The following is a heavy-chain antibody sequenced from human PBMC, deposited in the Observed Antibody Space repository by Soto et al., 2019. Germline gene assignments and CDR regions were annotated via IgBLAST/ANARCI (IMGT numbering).Heavy chain of an antibody. CDR1: GYSFTSYW. CDR3: ARQDTRYCSGGSCYRDAFDI. CDR2: IYPGDSDT. J-gene: IGHJ3*02. V-gene: IGHV5-51*01. Sequence: GESLKISCKGSGYSFTSYWIGWVRQMPGKGLEWMGIIYPGDSDTRYSPSFQGQVTISADKSISTAYLQWSSLKASDTAMYYCARQDTRYCSGGSCYRDAFDIWGQGTMVTVSS. D-gene: IGHD2-15*01.